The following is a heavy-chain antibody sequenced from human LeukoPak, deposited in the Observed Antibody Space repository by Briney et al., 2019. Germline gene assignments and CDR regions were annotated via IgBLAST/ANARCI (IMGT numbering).Heavy chain of an antibody. CDR2: ISSSSSYI. J-gene: IGHJ4*02. CDR3: AKLILISADD. D-gene: IGHD3-22*01. Sequence: PGGSLRLSCAASGFTFSSYSMNWVRQAPGKGLEWVSSISSSSSYIYYADSVKGRFTISRDNAKNAVYLQMNSLTADDTAVYYCAKLILISADDWGQGTLVSVSS. CDR1: GFTFSSYS. V-gene: IGHV3-21*01.